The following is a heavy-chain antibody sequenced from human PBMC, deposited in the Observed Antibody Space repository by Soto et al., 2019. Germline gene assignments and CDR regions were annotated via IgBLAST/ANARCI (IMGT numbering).Heavy chain of an antibody. CDR3: AGRCDGTNCLAHFDY. CDR1: GGTFSSYA. Sequence: GASVKVSCKASGGTFSSYAISWVRQAPGQGLEWMGGIIPIFGTANYAQKFQGRVTITADESTSTAYMELNSLRSEDTAVYYCAGRCDGTNCLAHFDYWGQGTLVTVSS. D-gene: IGHD2-2*01. CDR2: IIPIFGTA. V-gene: IGHV1-69*13. J-gene: IGHJ4*02.